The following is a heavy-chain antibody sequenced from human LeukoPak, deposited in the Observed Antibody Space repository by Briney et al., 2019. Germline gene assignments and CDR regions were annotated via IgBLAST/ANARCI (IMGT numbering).Heavy chain of an antibody. CDR2: VKQDGSDK. V-gene: IGHV3-7*01. CDR1: GFTFRTYW. CDR3: ARDHISGYYAY. Sequence: GGSLRLSCAASGFTFRTYWMTWVRQAPGKGLEWVANVKQDGSDKYYADSVKGRFAISRDNAKNSLYLQMNTLTVEDTAIYYCARDHISGYYAYWGQGTLVTVSS. J-gene: IGHJ4*02.